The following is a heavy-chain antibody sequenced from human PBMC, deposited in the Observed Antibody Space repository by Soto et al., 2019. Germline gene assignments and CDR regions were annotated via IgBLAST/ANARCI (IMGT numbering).Heavy chain of an antibody. CDR2: ISRDGGTK. J-gene: IGHJ4*02. CDR1: GFTVSSYG. V-gene: IGHV3-30*03. Sequence: GGSLRLSCAASGFTVSSYGMHWVRQAPGKGLKWVAVISRDGGTKYYADYVKGRFTISRDNSRNKLFLEMNSLRGDDMAVYYCTGEVASGYWGQGTLVTVSS. CDR3: TGEVASGY. D-gene: IGHD2-8*02.